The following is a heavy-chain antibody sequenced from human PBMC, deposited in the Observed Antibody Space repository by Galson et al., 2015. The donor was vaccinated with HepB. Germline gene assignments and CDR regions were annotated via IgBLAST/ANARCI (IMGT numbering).Heavy chain of an antibody. V-gene: IGHV3-11*01. CDR2: ISSSGSTI. D-gene: IGHD5-24*01. CDR3: ARDSLEMATIYFDY. CDR1: GFTFSDYY. J-gene: IGHJ4*02. Sequence: SLRLSCAASGFTFSDYYMSWIRQAPGKGLEWVSYISSSGSTIYYADSVKGRFTISRDNAKNSLYLQMNSLRAEDTAVYYCARDSLEMATIYFDYWGQGTLVTVSS.